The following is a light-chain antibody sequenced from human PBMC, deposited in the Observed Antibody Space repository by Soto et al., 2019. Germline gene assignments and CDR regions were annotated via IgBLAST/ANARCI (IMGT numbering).Light chain of an antibody. CDR1: QSVSSSF. CDR3: QQYGSAPRT. CDR2: GAS. V-gene: IGKV3-20*01. J-gene: IGKJ1*01. Sequence: IVLTQSPGTLSLSPGERATLSCGASQSVSSSFLSWYQQEPGQSPRLLIYGASGRATGIPDRFSGSGSGTDFALTISSLEPEDFAVYYCQQYGSAPRTFGQGTKVDI.